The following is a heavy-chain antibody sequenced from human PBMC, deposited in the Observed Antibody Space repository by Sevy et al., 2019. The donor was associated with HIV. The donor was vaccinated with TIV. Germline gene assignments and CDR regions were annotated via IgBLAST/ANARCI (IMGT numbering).Heavy chain of an antibody. CDR1: GFNFASYD. D-gene: IGHD6-19*01. J-gene: IGHJ6*02. CDR3: ARVSGWHLGYGMDV. V-gene: IGHV1-8*02. Sequence: ASVKVSCKASGFNFASYDIYWVRQATGQGLEWMGWMNTNTGNTGFAQKFQGRVTMTRNTSITTVYMELSNLRSEDTAVYYCARVSGWHLGYGMDVWGQGTTVTVS. CDR2: MNTNTGNT.